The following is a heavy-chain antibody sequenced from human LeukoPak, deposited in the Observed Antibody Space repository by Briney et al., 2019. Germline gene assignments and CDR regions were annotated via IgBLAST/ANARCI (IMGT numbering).Heavy chain of an antibody. V-gene: IGHV4-59*01. CDR2: IYYSGST. D-gene: IGHD3-10*01. J-gene: IGHJ4*02. CDR3: ARPPYTMVRGVILVFDY. Sequence: SETLSLTCTVSGGSISSYYWSWIRQPPGKGLEWIGYIYYSGSTNYNPSLKSRVTISVDTSKNQFSLRLSSVTAADTAVYSCARPPYTMVRGVILVFDYWGQGTLVTVSS. CDR1: GGSISSYY.